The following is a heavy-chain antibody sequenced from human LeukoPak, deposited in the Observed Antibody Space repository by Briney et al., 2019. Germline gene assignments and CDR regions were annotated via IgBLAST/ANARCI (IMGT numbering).Heavy chain of an antibody. CDR1: GFTFSSYW. J-gene: IGHJ4*02. CDR3: LSESYYLHEFDY. Sequence: GGSLRLSCAASGFTFSSYWMSWVRQAPGKGLKWVANIKQDGSEKYYVDSVKGRFTISRDNAKNSLYLQMNSLRAEDTAVYYCLSESYYLHEFDYWGQGTLVTVSS. V-gene: IGHV3-7*01. D-gene: IGHD1-26*01. CDR2: IKQDGSEK.